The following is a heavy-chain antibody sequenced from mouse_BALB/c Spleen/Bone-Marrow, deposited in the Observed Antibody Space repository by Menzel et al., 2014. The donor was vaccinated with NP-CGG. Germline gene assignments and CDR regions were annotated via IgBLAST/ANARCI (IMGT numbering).Heavy chain of an antibody. CDR2: TSCYKGAT. J-gene: IGHJ1*01. D-gene: IGHD2-1*01. V-gene: IGHV1S34*01. CDR3: ARSGGHYLYWYFDV. CDR1: GYSFTNYY. Sequence: LVKTGASVKISCKTSGYSFTNYYIHWVKQSHGKSLEWIGYTSCYKGATSYNQKFKGKATFTVDTSSSTAYMQFNSLTSEDSAVYYCARSGGHYLYWYFDVWGAGTTVTVSP.